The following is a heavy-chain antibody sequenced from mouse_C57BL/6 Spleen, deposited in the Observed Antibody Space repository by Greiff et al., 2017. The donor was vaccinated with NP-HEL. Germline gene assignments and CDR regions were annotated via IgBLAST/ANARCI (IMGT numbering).Heavy chain of an antibody. CDR2: IYPGGGYT. J-gene: IGHJ2*01. CDR1: GYTFTNYW. CDR3: ASFYYYGSSPFDY. V-gene: IGHV1-63*01. Sequence: VQLQQSGAELVRPGTSVKMSCKASGYTFTNYWIGWAKQRPGHGLEWIGDIYPGGGYTNYNEKFKGKATLTADKSSSTAYMQFSSLTSEDSAIYYCASFYYYGSSPFDYWGQGTTLTVSS. D-gene: IGHD1-1*01.